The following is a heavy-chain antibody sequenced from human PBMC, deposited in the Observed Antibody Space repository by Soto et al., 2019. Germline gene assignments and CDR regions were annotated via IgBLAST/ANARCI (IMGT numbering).Heavy chain of an antibody. V-gene: IGHV1-46*01. D-gene: IGHD3-3*01. CDR2: INPSGGST. CDR1: GYTFTSYY. Sequence: ASVKVSCKASGYTFTSYYMHWVRQAPGQGLEWMGIINPSGGSTSYAQKFQGRVTMTRDTSTSTVYMELSSLRSEDTAVYYCARVMNDFWSGYSYFAPDYYYYGMDVWGQGTTVTVSS. CDR3: ARVMNDFWSGYSYFAPDYYYYGMDV. J-gene: IGHJ6*02.